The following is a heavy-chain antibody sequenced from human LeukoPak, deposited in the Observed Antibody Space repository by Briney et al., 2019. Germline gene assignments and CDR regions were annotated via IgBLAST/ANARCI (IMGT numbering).Heavy chain of an antibody. V-gene: IGHV4-4*07. CDR1: GGSISSYY. CDR3: ARDLGYSSGWYRGPFDY. J-gene: IGHJ4*02. Sequence: SETLSLTCTVSGGSISSYYWSWIRQPAGKGLEWIGRIYTSGSTNYNPSLKSRVTMSVDTSKKQFSLKLSSVTAADTAVYYCARDLGYSSGWYRGPFDYWGQGTLVTVSS. CDR2: IYTSGST. D-gene: IGHD6-19*01.